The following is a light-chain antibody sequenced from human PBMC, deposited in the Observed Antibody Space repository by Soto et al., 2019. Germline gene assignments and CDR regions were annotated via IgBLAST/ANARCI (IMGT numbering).Light chain of an antibody. CDR3: QQYGSSLWT. V-gene: IGKV3-20*01. Sequence: EIVLTQSPGTLSLSPGERATLSCRASQSVSSSYLAWYQQKPGQAPRLLIYGASSRATGIPDTFSGSGSGTGFTLTISRLVPEDVAVYYCQQYGSSLWTFGQGTKVEIK. J-gene: IGKJ1*01. CDR1: QSVSSSY. CDR2: GAS.